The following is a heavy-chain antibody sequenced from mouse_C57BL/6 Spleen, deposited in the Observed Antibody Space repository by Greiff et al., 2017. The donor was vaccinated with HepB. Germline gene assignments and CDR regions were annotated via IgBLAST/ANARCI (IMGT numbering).Heavy chain of an antibody. CDR1: GYTFTSYW. CDR3: ERSQGYYIDD. D-gene: IGHD3-3*01. Sequence: QVQLQQPGAELVRPGSSVKLSCKASGYTFTSYWMDWVKQRPGQGLEWIGNIYPSDSETHYNQKFKDKATLTVDKSSSTAYMQLSSLTSEDSAVYYCERSQGYYIDDWGQGTTLTVSS. J-gene: IGHJ2*01. CDR2: IYPSDSET. V-gene: IGHV1-61*01.